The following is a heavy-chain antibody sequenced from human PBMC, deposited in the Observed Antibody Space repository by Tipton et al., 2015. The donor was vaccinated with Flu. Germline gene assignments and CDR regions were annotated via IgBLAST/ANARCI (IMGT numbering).Heavy chain of an antibody. J-gene: IGHJ6*02. V-gene: IGHV5-51*03. CDR1: GYSFTSYW. Sequence: VQLVQSGAEVKKPGESLKISCKGSGYSFTSYWIGWVRQMPGKGLEWMGIIYPGDSDTRYSQSFQGQVTISADKSISTAYLQWSSLKASDTAMYYCARLTGAERDYYGMDVWGQGTTVTVSS. CDR3: ARLTGAERDYYGMDV. CDR2: IYPGDSDT. D-gene: IGHD3-16*01.